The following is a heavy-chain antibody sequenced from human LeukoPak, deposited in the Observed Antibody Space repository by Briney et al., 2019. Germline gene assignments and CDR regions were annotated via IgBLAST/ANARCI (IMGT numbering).Heavy chain of an antibody. CDR2: IYYSGST. Sequence: SETLSLTCTVSGGSISSYYWSWIRQPPGKGLEWIGYIYYSGSTNYNPSLKSRVTISVDTSKNQFSLKLSSVTTADTAVYYCARDLYGDYRWDYWGQGTLVTVSS. CDR1: GGSISSYY. D-gene: IGHD4-17*01. CDR3: ARDLYGDYRWDY. J-gene: IGHJ4*02. V-gene: IGHV4-59*01.